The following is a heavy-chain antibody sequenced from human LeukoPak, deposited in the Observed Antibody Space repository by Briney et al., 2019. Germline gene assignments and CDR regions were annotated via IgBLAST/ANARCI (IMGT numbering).Heavy chain of an antibody. CDR2: INPNTGTT. J-gene: IGHJ6*02. V-gene: IGHV1-46*03. CDR3: ARVGASVGPRYYYYYYAMDV. Sequence: ASVKVSCKASGYTFTSYWMHWVRQAPGHGLEWMGIINPNTGTTTYAQKFQGRVTMTRDTSTSTVYVELSSPRSEDTAVYYCARVGASVGPRYYYYYYAMDVWGQGTTVTVSS. D-gene: IGHD1-26*01. CDR1: GYTFTSYW.